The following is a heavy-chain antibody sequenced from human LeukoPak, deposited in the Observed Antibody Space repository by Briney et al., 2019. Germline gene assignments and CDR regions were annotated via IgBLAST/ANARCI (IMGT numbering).Heavy chain of an antibody. V-gene: IGHV4-59*01. J-gene: IGHJ6*03. Sequence: TETLSLTCTVSGGSISSYYWSWIRQHPGKGLECIGYIYYSGSTNYNPSLKSRVTISVDTSKNQFSLKLSSVTAADTAVYYCAGGYSYGSTYYYMDVWGKGTTVTISS. CDR3: AGGYSYGSTYYYMDV. CDR1: GGSISSYY. CDR2: IYYSGST. D-gene: IGHD5-18*01.